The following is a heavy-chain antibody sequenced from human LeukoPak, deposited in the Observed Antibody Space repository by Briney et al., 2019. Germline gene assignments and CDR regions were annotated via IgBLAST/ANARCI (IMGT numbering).Heavy chain of an antibody. D-gene: IGHD2-2*01. CDR1: GFTFSSYT. Sequence: GGSLRLSCAASGFTFSSYTMHWVRQAPGKGLEWVSSITSSSSYIYYADSVKGRFTISRDNAKSSLYLQMNSLRAEDTAVYYCARDPPVDIWGQGTMVTVSS. J-gene: IGHJ3*02. V-gene: IGHV3-21*01. CDR3: ARDPPVDI. CDR2: ITSSSSYI.